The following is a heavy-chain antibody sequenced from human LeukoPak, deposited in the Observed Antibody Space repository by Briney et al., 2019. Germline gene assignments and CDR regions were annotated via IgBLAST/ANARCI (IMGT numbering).Heavy chain of an antibody. Sequence: SVKVSCKASGGTFSSYAISWVRQAPGQGLEWMGGIIPIFGTANYAQKFQGRVTITTDESSSTAYMELSSLRSEDTAVYYCATGLYYDFWSGYPDFAPYWGQGTLVTVSS. V-gene: IGHV1-69*05. CDR1: GGTFSSYA. CDR3: ATGLYYDFWSGYPDFAPY. J-gene: IGHJ4*02. CDR2: IIPIFGTA. D-gene: IGHD3-3*01.